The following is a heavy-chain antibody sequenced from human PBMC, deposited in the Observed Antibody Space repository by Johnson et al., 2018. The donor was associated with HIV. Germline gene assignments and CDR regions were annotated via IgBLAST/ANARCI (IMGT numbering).Heavy chain of an antibody. J-gene: IGHJ3*01. CDR2: IGTAGDT. V-gene: IGHV3-13*01. CDR1: GFTFSSYD. CDR3: ARGSLTDDGFAA. D-gene: IGHD2-8*01. Sequence: VQLVESGGGLVQPGGSLRLSCAASGFTFSSYDMHWVRQVTGKGLEWVSTIGTAGDTYYPDSVRGRFTISRENAKNTLSVQMNNLKPEDTAVYYCARGSLTDDGFAAWGQGTLVIVSS.